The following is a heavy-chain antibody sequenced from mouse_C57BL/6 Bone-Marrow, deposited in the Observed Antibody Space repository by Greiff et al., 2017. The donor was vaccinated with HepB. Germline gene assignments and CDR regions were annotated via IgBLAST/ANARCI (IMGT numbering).Heavy chain of an antibody. V-gene: IGHV1-69*01. J-gene: IGHJ3*01. CDR1: GYTFTSYW. Sequence: QVQLQQPGAELVMPGASVKLSCKASGYTFTSYWMHWVKQRPGQGLEWIGEIDPSDSYTNYNQKFKGKSTLTVDKSSSTAYMQLSSLTSEDSAVYYCARNEYGGCYQAWFAYWGQGTLVTVSA. CDR3: ARNEYGGCYQAWFAY. CDR2: IDPSDSYT. D-gene: IGHD1-1*02.